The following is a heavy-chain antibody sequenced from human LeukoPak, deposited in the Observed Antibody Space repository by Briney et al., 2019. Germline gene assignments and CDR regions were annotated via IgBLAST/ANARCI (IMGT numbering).Heavy chain of an antibody. J-gene: IGHJ3*02. CDR2: IYTSGST. Sequence: ETLSLTCTVSGGSISSYYWSWIRQPAGKGLEWIGRIYTSGSTNYNPSLKSRVTMSVDTSKNQFSLKLSSVTAADTAVYYCARGRYNRRSLSAFDIWGQGTMVTVSS. V-gene: IGHV4-4*07. CDR1: GGSISSYY. CDR3: ARGRYNRRSLSAFDI. D-gene: IGHD1-20*01.